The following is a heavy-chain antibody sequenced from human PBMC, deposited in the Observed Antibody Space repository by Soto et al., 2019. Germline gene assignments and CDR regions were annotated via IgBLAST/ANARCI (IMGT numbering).Heavy chain of an antibody. J-gene: IGHJ4*02. CDR3: AHDSSGYLVFDY. CDR2: IYWDDDK. Sequence: QITLRESGPTLVKPTQTLTLTCTFSGFSLSTSKVGVAWIRQPPGKALEWLALIYWDDDKRYSPSLKSRLTIAKDTSKNHVVLTMTNMDPVDTATYFCAHDSSGYLVFDYWGQGTLVTVSS. CDR1: GFSLSTSKVG. V-gene: IGHV2-5*02. D-gene: IGHD3-22*01.